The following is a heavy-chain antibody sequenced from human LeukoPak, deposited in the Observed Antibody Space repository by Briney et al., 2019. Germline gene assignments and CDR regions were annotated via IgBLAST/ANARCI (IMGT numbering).Heavy chain of an antibody. Sequence: PGGSLRLSCAASGFTFSRYAMSWVRQAPGKGLEWLSAISDTGGNTYYTDSVKGLFTISRDNSRNTLYLQMNSLRVEDTAFYYCATLVFDSSGYSYFDYRGQGTLVTVSS. V-gene: IGHV3-23*01. D-gene: IGHD3-22*01. CDR1: GFTFSRYA. CDR3: ATLVFDSSGYSYFDY. J-gene: IGHJ4*02. CDR2: ISDTGGNT.